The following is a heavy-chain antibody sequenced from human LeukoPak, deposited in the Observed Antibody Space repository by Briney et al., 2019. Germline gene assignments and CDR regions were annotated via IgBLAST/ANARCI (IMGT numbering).Heavy chain of an antibody. Sequence: GGSLRLSCAASGFTFTNYGMTWVRQAPGKGLEWVSAITSSGAGTYYADSVKGRFTISRDNSKNTLYLQMNSLRAEDTAVYYCAKDPLAYYDSSGYYSLHGHWGQGTLVTVSS. D-gene: IGHD3-22*01. J-gene: IGHJ4*02. CDR2: ITSSGAGT. CDR3: AKDPLAYYDSSGYYSLHGH. V-gene: IGHV3-23*01. CDR1: GFTFTNYG.